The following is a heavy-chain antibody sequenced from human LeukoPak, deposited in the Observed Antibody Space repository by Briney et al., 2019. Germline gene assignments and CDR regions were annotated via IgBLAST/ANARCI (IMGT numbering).Heavy chain of an antibody. V-gene: IGHV3-33*01. J-gene: IGHJ4*02. CDR1: GFTFSSYG. D-gene: IGHD3-22*01. CDR2: IWYDGSNK. Sequence: GRSLRLSCAASGFTFSSYGMLWVRQAPGKGLEWVAVIWYDGSNKYYADSVKGRFTISRDNSKNTLYLQMNSLRAEDTAVYYCARDQGITMIVVADYWGQGTLVTVSS. CDR3: ARDQGITMIVVADY.